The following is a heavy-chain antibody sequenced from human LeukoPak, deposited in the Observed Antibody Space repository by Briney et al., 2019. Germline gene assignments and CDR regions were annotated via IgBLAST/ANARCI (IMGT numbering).Heavy chain of an antibody. CDR3: TIDGLVVVPAAPFDY. J-gene: IGHJ4*02. CDR1: GFTFSNAW. V-gene: IGHV3-15*01. Sequence: PGGSPRLSCAASGFTFSNAWMSWVRQAPGKGLEWVGRIKSKTDGGTTDYAAPVKGRFTISRDDSKNTLYLQMNSLKTEDTAVYYCTIDGLVVVPAAPFDYWGQGTLVTVSS. CDR2: IKSKTDGGTT. D-gene: IGHD2-2*01.